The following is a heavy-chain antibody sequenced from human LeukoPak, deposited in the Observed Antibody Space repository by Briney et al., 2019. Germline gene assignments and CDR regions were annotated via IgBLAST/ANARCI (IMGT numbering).Heavy chain of an antibody. Sequence: SVKVSCKAPGGTFSSYAISWVRHAPGQGLEWVGGIIPILGTANYAQKFQGRVTITTDESTSTAYMELSSLRSEDTAVYYCSREEGRGSYAFDYWGQGTLVTVSS. CDR2: IIPILGTA. V-gene: IGHV1-69*05. CDR1: GGTFSSYA. J-gene: IGHJ4*02. D-gene: IGHD1-26*01. CDR3: SREEGRGSYAFDY.